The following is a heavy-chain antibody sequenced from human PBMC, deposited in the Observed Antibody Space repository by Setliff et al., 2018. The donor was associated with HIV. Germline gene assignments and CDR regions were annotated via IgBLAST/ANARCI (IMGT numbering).Heavy chain of an antibody. CDR2: IIPLFGTT. D-gene: IGHD3-10*01. CDR1: GGTFNNYA. J-gene: IGHJ4*02. V-gene: IGHV1-69*13. CDR3: ATVFYYNSESYSLDY. Sequence: ASVKVSCKASGGTFNNYAISWVRQAPGQGLEWVGGIIPLFGTTNYAQKFQGRVTITADESTNTAPMELNSLRSIDTAMYYCATVFYYNSESYSLDYWGQGMLVTVSS.